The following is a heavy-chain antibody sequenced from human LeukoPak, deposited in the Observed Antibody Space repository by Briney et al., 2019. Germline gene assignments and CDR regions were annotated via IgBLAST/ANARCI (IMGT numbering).Heavy chain of an antibody. CDR2: INHSGNT. CDR1: GGSVSGYS. J-gene: IGHJ4*02. V-gene: IGHV4-34*01. D-gene: IGHD1-1*01. CDR3: ARKPNYPDY. Sequence: PSETLSLTCAVYGGSVSGYSGSWIRQPPGKGLKWIGEINHSGNTNYNPSLKSRVTISVDTSKNQFSLKMSSVTAADTAVYFCARKPNYPDYWGQGTLVTVSS.